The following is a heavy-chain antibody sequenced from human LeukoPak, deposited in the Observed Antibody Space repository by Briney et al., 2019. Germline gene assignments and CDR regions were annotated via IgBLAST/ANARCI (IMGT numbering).Heavy chain of an antibody. CDR2: IYRDDHK. V-gene: IGHV2-5*02. CDR3: AHGMIGGGYCSGGSCYPGDWYFDL. D-gene: IGHD2-15*01. CDR1: GFSLSTSGVG. J-gene: IGHJ2*01. Sequence: SGPTLVKPTQTLTLTCTFSGFSLSTSGVGVGWIRQPPGKALEWLALIYRDDHKRYSPSLKSRLTITKDTSKNQVVLTMTNMDPVDTATYYCAHGMIGGGYCSGGSCYPGDWYFDLWGRGTLVTVSS.